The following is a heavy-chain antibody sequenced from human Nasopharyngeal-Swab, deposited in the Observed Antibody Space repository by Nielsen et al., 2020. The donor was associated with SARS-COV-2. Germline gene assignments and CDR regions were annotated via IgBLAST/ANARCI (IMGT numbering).Heavy chain of an antibody. J-gene: IGHJ5*02. CDR1: GGSICSSSYY. CDR2: IYYSGST. V-gene: IGHV4-39*01. D-gene: IGHD3-3*01. Sequence: SETLSLTCTVSGGSICSSSYYWGWIRQPPGKGLEWIGSIYYSGSTYYNPSLKSRVTISVDTSKNQFSLKLSSVTAADTAVYYCAATSVLRFLEWLNNWFDPWGQGTLVSVSS. CDR3: AATSVLRFLEWLNNWFDP.